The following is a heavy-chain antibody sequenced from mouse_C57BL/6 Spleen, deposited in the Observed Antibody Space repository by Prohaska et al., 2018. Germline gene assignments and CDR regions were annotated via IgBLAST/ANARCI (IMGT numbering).Heavy chain of an antibody. CDR2: IYPGSGNT. D-gene: IGHD3-2*02. CDR3: ARSGSSGFDY. Sequence: GQGLEWIARIYPGSGNTYYNEKFKGKATLTAEKSSSTAYMQLSSLTSEDSAVYFCARSGSSGFDYWGQGTTLTVSS. J-gene: IGHJ2*01. V-gene: IGHV1-76*01.